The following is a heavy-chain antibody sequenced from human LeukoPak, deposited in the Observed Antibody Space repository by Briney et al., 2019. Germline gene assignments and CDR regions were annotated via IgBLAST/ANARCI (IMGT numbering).Heavy chain of an antibody. CDR2: ISGSGDST. CDR3: AKQRGLGIAAASNY. J-gene: IGHJ4*02. Sequence: GGSLRLSCAASGFTFSSYAMSWVRQAPGRGLEWLSSISGSGDSTYYADSVKGRFTISRDNSKNTLYLQMNSLRAEDTAVYYCAKQRGLGIAAASNYWGQGTLVTVSS. V-gene: IGHV3-23*01. CDR1: GFTFSSYA. D-gene: IGHD6-13*01.